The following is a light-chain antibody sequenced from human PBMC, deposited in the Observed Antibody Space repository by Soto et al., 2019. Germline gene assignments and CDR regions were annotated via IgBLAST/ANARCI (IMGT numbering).Light chain of an antibody. CDR2: DAS. Sequence: EIVLTQSPATLSLSPGERATLSCRASQSITSNYLAWYQQKPGQAPRLLVYDASNRATGIPARFSGSGSGTDFTLTISSLEPEDSAVYFCQQRRSWPITFGLGTRLEIK. CDR1: QSITSNY. J-gene: IGKJ5*01. CDR3: QQRRSWPIT. V-gene: IGKV3D-20*02.